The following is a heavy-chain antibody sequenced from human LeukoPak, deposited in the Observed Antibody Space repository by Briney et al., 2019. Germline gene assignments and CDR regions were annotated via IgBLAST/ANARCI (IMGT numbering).Heavy chain of an antibody. CDR1: GASLSGYY. V-gene: IGHV4-34*01. CDR2: ISHSGST. J-gene: IGHJ4*02. D-gene: IGHD3-10*01. CDR3: ARNGWGSGSYWFY. Sequence: SETLSLTCEVSGASLSGYYWSWIRQAPGKGLEWIGEISHSGSTNYNPSLKSRVTISAHTSKNQYSLKLSSVIGADTAVYFCARNGWGSGSYWFYWGQGTLVTVSA.